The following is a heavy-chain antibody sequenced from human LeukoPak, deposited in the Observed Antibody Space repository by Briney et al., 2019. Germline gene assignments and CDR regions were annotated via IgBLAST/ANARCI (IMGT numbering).Heavy chain of an antibody. CDR2: INPNSGGT. Sequence: ASVKVSCTASGYTFTGYYMHWVRQAPGQGLEWMGWINPNSGGTNYAQKFQGRVTMTRDTSISTAYMELSRLRSDDTAVYYCARDYVRYCSGGSCYGYWGQGTLVTVSS. J-gene: IGHJ4*02. D-gene: IGHD2-15*01. CDR3: ARDYVRYCSGGSCYGY. CDR1: GYTFTGYY. V-gene: IGHV1-2*02.